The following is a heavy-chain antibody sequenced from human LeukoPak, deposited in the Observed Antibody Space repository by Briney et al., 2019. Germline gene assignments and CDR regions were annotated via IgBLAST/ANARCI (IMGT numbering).Heavy chain of an antibody. CDR2: INPNSGGT. CDR3: ARIGYCGGDCCSNFGDYYGMDV. J-gene: IGHJ6*02. D-gene: IGHD2-21*02. CDR1: GYTFTAYY. Sequence: ASVTVSCKASGYTFTAYYIHWVRQAPGQGLEWMGWINPNSGGTNYAQKFQGRVTMTRDTSISTAYMELSRLRSDDTAVYYCARIGYCGGDCCSNFGDYYGMDVWGQGTTVTVSS. V-gene: IGHV1-2*02.